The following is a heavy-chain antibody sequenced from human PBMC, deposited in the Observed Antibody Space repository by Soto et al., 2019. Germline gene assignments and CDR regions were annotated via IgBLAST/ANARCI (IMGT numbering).Heavy chain of an antibody. CDR2: ISSNSAYI. Sequence: GGSLRLSCAASGFTFRSFTMNWVRQAPGKGLEWVSTISSNSAYIYYTDALRGRFTISRDNAENSLHLQMNSLRAEDTAVYYCTRDASRDSSARGWFDPWGPGTLVTVSS. D-gene: IGHD6-13*01. CDR1: GFTFRSFT. V-gene: IGHV3-21*01. J-gene: IGHJ5*02. CDR3: TRDASRDSSARGWFDP.